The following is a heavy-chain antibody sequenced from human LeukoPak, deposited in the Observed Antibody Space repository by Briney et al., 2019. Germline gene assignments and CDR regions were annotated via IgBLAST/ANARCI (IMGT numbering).Heavy chain of an antibody. J-gene: IGHJ3*02. D-gene: IGHD5-18*01. V-gene: IGHV4-59*05. CDR1: GASISSYS. CDR2: IYYSGST. CDR3: ARQLRGAFDI. Sequence: SETLSLTCTVSGASISSYSWCWIRQPAGKGLEWIGRIYYSGSTYYNPSLKSRVTISVDTSKNQFSLKLSSVTAADTAVYYCARQLRGAFDIWGQGTMVTVSS.